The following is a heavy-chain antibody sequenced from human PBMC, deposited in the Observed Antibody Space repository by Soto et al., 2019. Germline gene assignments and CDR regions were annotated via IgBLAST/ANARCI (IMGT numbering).Heavy chain of an antibody. Sequence: SGPTLVNPTQTLTLTCTFSGFSLSTGGMSVNWIRQPPGKALEWLALIDWDDDKYYSTSLKTRLTLSKDTSKNQVVLTMTNMDPVDTATYYCARISDTNGWSSRGPFDYWGEGTLVTVSS. CDR2: IDWDDDK. CDR1: GFSLSTGGMS. J-gene: IGHJ4*02. CDR3: ARISDTNGWSSRGPFDY. D-gene: IGHD6-19*01. V-gene: IGHV2-70*01.